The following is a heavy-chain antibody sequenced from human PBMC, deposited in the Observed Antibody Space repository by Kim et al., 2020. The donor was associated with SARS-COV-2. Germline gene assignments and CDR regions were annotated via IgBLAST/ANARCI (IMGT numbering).Heavy chain of an antibody. Sequence: SETLSLTCTVSGGSISSYYWSWIRQPPGKGLEWIGYIHNSGITNYNASLKTRVTISLDTSKNQLSLRLSSVTAADTAVYYCARLGSWGLQDWGQGTLVTVSS. J-gene: IGHJ4*02. D-gene: IGHD3-10*01. CDR2: IHNSGIT. CDR3: ARLGSWGLQD. V-gene: IGHV4-4*08. CDR1: GGSISSYY.